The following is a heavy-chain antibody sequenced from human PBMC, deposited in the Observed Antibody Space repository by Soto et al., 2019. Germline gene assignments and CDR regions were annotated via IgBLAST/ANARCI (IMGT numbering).Heavy chain of an antibody. CDR1: GGTFSNYA. J-gene: IGHJ6*02. D-gene: IGHD1-20*01. CDR3: AVGAREPYNWNYYAYGLDV. V-gene: IGHV1-69*06. Sequence: QVHLVQSGAEVKKSGSSVTVSCRASGGTFSNYAISWVRQAPGQGFEWLGGIIPIFRTPNKVQEFQGRVTITSDTSPNPAYMELSRLTSEDTAVYFCAVGAREPYNWNYYAYGLDVWGQGTTVTVS. CDR2: IIPIFRTP.